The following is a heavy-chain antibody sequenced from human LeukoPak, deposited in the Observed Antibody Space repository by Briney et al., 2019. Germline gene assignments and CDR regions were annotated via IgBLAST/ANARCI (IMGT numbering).Heavy chain of an antibody. CDR1: GLTVSSNY. CDR2: MYSGGST. Sequence: GGSLRLSCAASGLTVSSNYMSWVRQAPGKRLEWVSVMYSGGSTYYADSVKGRFTISRDHSKNTLYLQMNSLRAEDTAVYYCARDGLIPQTGIDAFDIWGQGTMVTVSS. CDR3: ARDGLIPQTGIDAFDI. V-gene: IGHV3-66*01. D-gene: IGHD7-27*01. J-gene: IGHJ3*02.